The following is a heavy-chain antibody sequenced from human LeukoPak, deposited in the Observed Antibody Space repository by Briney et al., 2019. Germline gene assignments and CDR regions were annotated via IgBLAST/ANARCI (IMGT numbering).Heavy chain of an antibody. D-gene: IGHD3-10*01. Sequence: GGSLRLSCAASGFTFSSFPMHWVRQAPGKGLEWVAAISYDGNIRYYAGSVKGRFTISRDNSKNTLYLQMNSLRAEDTAVYYCAKFATSVRGVIKDHFYWGQGTLVTVSS. V-gene: IGHV3-30*07. CDR3: AKFATSVRGVIKDHFY. CDR2: ISYDGNIR. CDR1: GFTFSSFP. J-gene: IGHJ4*02.